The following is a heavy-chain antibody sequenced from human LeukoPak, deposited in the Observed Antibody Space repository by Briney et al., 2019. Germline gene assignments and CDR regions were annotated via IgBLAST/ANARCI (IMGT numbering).Heavy chain of an antibody. V-gene: IGHV1-46*01. CDR2: INPSGDTT. J-gene: IGHJ4*02. CDR3: AREVRVGATTVDY. D-gene: IGHD1-26*01. CDR1: GYTLTSYY. Sequence: ASVKVSCKASGYTLTSYYLHWVRQAPGQGLEWMAIINPSGDTTSHAQKFQGRVTMTRDTSASTVYMELSSLRSEDTAVYYCAREVRVGATTVDYWGQGTLVTVSS.